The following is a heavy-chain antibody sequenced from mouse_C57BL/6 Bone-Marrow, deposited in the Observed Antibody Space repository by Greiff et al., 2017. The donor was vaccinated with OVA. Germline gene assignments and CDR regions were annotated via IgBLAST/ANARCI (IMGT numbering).Heavy chain of an antibody. D-gene: IGHD1-1*01. CDR2: IDPSDSYT. Sequence: VQLQQPGAELVRPGTSVKLSCKASGYTFTSYWMHWVKQRPGQGLEWIGVIDPSDSYTNYNQKFKGKATLTVDTSSSTAYMQLSSLTSEDSAVYYCASPYYGSSYYFDYWGQGTTLTVSS. CDR1: GYTFTSYW. V-gene: IGHV1-59*01. J-gene: IGHJ2*01. CDR3: ASPYYGSSYYFDY.